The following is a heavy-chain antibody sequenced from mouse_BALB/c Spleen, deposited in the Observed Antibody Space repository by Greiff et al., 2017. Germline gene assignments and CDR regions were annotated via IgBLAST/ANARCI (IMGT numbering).Heavy chain of an antibody. Sequence: EVKLVESGGGLVQPAGSRKLSCAASGFTFSSFGMHWVRQAPEKGLEWVAYISSGSSTIYYADTVKGRFTISRDNPKNTLFLQMTSLRSEDTAMYYCARYYYGSSFDYWGQGTTLTVSS. V-gene: IGHV5-17*02. CDR1: GFTFSSFG. J-gene: IGHJ2*01. CDR3: ARYYYGSSFDY. D-gene: IGHD1-1*01. CDR2: ISSGSSTI.